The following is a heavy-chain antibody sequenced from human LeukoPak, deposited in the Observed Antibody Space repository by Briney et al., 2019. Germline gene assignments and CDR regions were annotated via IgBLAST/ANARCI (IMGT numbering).Heavy chain of an antibody. J-gene: IGHJ4*02. Sequence: GASVKVSCKASGGTFSSYAISWVRQAPGQGLEWMGGIIPIFGTANYAQKFQGRVTITADKSTSTAYMELSGLRSEDTAVYYCARCRGGSGSCTEYYFDYWGQGTLVTVSS. V-gene: IGHV1-69*06. D-gene: IGHD3-10*01. CDR2: IIPIFGTA. CDR3: ARCRGGSGSCTEYYFDY. CDR1: GGTFSSYA.